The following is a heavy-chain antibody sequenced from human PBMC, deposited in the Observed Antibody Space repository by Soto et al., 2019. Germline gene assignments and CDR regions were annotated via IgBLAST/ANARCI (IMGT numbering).Heavy chain of an antibody. J-gene: IGHJ6*02. V-gene: IGHV3-23*01. D-gene: IGHD2-15*01. CDR1: GFNFNSHA. CDR2: ISANIIST. CDR3: ARVDTPTVRVGMDV. Sequence: LRLSCAASGFNFNSHAMNWVRQAPGKGGEWVSPISANIISTYYADSVKGRFTTSRNNTKNTLYLQMSSLRVEDTAVYHCARVDTPTVRVGMDVWGQGTTVTVSS.